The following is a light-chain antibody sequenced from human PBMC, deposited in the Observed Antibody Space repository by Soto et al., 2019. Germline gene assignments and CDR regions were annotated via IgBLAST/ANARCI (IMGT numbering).Light chain of an antibody. CDR1: QRITNY. Sequence: DIQMTQSPSSLSASVGDRVTITCRASQRITNYLNWYQQKPGKAPKLLIYATSSLQSAVPSRFSGSGSGTDFSIPISSLEPGGFATYYCQQSYSTPRRFGQGAKGDLK. V-gene: IGKV1-39*01. CDR3: QQSYSTPRR. CDR2: ATS. J-gene: IGKJ1*01.